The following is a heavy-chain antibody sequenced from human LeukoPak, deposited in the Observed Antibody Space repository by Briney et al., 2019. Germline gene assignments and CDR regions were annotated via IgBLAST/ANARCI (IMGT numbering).Heavy chain of an antibody. CDR2: IYYSGST. D-gene: IGHD3-10*01. CDR3: ARSLVRGVTHFDY. Sequence: SETLYLTCTVSGGSISSSSYYWGWIRQPPGEGLEWIGSIYYSGSTYYNPSLKSRVTISVDTSKNQFSLKLSSVTAADTAVYYCARSLVRGVTHFDYWGQGTLVTVSS. J-gene: IGHJ4*02. V-gene: IGHV4-39*01. CDR1: GGSISSSSYY.